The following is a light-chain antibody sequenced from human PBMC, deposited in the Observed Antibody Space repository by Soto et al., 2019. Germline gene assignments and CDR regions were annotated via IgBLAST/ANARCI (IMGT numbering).Light chain of an antibody. CDR3: EAWDDSLSGHV. V-gene: IGLV1-44*01. Sequence: QSALTQPHSVSGTPGQRLTVSCSGSDSNIGSYSVHWFQQLPGTAPKLLISTTYQRPSGVPERFSGSKSGTSASLAISELQSEDEADYYCEAWDDSLSGHVFGTGTKVTV. J-gene: IGLJ1*01. CDR2: TTY. CDR1: DSNIGSYS.